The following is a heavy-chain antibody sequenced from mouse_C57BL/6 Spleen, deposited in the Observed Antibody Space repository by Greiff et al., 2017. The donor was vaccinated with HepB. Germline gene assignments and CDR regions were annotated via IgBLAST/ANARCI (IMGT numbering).Heavy chain of an antibody. J-gene: IGHJ1*03. Sequence: VQLQQSGPGMVKPSQSLSLTCTVTGYSITSGYDWHWIRHFPGNKLEWMGYISYSGSTNYNPSLKSRISITHDTSKNHFFLKLNSVTTEDTATYYGARRGYDDGYYGCYFDVGGTGTTVTVSS. V-gene: IGHV3-1*01. CDR2: ISYSGST. CDR3: ARRGYDDGYYGCYFDV. CDR1: GYSITSGYD. D-gene: IGHD2-3*01.